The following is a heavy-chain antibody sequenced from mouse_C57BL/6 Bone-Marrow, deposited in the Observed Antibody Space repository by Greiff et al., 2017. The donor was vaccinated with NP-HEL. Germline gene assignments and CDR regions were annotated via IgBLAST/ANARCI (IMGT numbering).Heavy chain of an antibody. V-gene: IGHV1-81*01. CDR2: IYPRSGNT. Sequence: VQLKQSGAELARPGASVKLSCKASGYTFTSYGISWVKQRTGQGLEWIGEIYPRSGNTYYNEKFKGKATLTADKSSSTAYMELRSLTSEDSAVYFCARLGDYGSSYGDFDYWGQGTTLTVSS. J-gene: IGHJ2*01. CDR1: GYTFTSYG. CDR3: ARLGDYGSSYGDFDY. D-gene: IGHD1-1*01.